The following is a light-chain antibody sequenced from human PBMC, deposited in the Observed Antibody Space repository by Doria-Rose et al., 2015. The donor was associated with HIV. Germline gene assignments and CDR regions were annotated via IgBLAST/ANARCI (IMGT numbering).Light chain of an antibody. CDR3: HQYGTSWT. V-gene: IGKV3-20*01. CDR2: DGS. J-gene: IGKJ1*01. CDR1: QSFSSTY. Sequence: TQSPGTPSLSPGERANLSCRASQSFSSTYLAWYQQKPGQAPSLLIYDGSTRATGIPDRFSASGSGTDFTLTINRLEPEDFALYYCHQYGTSWTFGQGTKVEI.